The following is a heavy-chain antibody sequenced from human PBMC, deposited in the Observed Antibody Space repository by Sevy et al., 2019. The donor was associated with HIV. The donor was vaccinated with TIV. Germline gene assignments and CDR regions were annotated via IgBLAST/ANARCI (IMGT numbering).Heavy chain of an antibody. V-gene: IGHV3-48*02. CDR1: GLTFSTYG. Sequence: GGSLRLSCAASGLTFSTYGMNWVRQAPGTGLEWVSYISDSSSTMYYADSVKGRFTISRDNAKNSLYLQMNILRDEDTAVYYCARDRGPFSPWGQRTLVTVSS. CDR2: ISDSSSTM. J-gene: IGHJ5*02. CDR3: ARDRGPFSP.